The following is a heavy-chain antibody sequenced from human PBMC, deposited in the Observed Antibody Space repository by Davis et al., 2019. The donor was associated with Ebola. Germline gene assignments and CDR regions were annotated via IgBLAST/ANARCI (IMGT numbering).Heavy chain of an antibody. CDR3: AKVPYSIAARNWFDP. Sequence: GESLKISCAASGFTFSSYAMHWVRQAPGKGLEWVAVISYDGSNKYYADSVKGRFTISRDNSKNTLYLQMNSLRAEDTAVYYCAKVPYSIAARNWFDPWGQGTLVTVSS. CDR1: GFTFSSYA. J-gene: IGHJ5*02. D-gene: IGHD6-6*01. V-gene: IGHV3-30*04. CDR2: ISYDGSNK.